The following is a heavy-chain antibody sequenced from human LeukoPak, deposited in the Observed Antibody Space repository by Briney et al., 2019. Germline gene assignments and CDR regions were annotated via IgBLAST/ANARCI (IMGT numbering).Heavy chain of an antibody. D-gene: IGHD5-12*01. CDR3: ARALVATGYYGMDV. V-gene: IGHV1-8*01. CDR2: MNPNSGNT. J-gene: IGHJ6*02. CDR1: GYTFTSYD. Sequence: GASVKVSCKASGYTFTSYDINWVRQATGQGLEWMGWMNPNSGNTGYAQKFQGRVTMTRNTSISTAYMEPSSLRSEDTAVYYCARALVATGYYGMDVWGQGTTVTVSS.